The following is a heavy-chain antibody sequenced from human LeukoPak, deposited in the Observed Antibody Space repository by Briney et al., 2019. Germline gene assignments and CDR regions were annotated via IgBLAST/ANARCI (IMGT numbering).Heavy chain of an antibody. CDR1: GYTFTSYD. Sequence: GASVKVPCKASGYTFTSYDINWVRQATGQGLEWMGWMNPNSGNTGYAQKFQGRVTMTRNTSISTAYMELSSPRSEDTAVYYCARGVRWKGFDYWGQGTLVTVSS. V-gene: IGHV1-8*01. J-gene: IGHJ4*02. D-gene: IGHD4-23*01. CDR2: MNPNSGNT. CDR3: ARGVRWKGFDY.